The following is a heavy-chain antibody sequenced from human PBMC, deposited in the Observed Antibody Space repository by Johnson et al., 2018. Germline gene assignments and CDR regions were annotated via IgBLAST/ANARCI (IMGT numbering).Heavy chain of an antibody. CDR1: GFTFSSYA. Sequence: VQLVESGGGLVQPRGSLRLSCAASGFTFSSYAMSWVRQAPGKGLAWVSGISESGGGTYYADSVKGRVTISSDNSKNTLYLQMNSLRAEDTAVYYCAKRYYGGNSGAFDIWGLGTMVTVSS. CDR2: ISESGGGT. D-gene: IGHD4-23*01. J-gene: IGHJ3*02. V-gene: IGHV3-23*04. CDR3: AKRYYGGNSGAFDI.